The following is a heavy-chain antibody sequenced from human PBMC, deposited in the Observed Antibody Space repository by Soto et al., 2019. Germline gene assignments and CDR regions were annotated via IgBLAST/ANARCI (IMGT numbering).Heavy chain of an antibody. CDR3: ARDSASKWLVLNWFDP. D-gene: IGHD6-19*01. Sequence: GGSLRLSCAASGLTFSSYSMNWVRQAPGKGLEWVSYISSSSSTIYCADSVKGRFTISRDNAKNSLYLQMNSLRDEDTAVYYCARDSASKWLVLNWFDPWGQGTLVTVSS. CDR1: GLTFSSYS. CDR2: ISSSSSTI. J-gene: IGHJ5*02. V-gene: IGHV3-48*02.